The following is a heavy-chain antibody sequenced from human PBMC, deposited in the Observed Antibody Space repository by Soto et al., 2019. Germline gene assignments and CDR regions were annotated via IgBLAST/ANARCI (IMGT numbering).Heavy chain of an antibody. V-gene: IGHV3-23*01. D-gene: IGHD3-3*01. J-gene: IGHJ3*02. CDR3: AKDHSVTIFGVVINDAFDI. Sequence: EVQLLESGGGLVQPGGSLRLSCAASGFTFSSYAMSWVRQAPGKGLEWVSAISGSGGSTYYADSVKGRFTISRDNSKNPLYLQMNSLRAEDTAVYYCAKDHSVTIFGVVINDAFDIWGQGTMVTVSS. CDR1: GFTFSSYA. CDR2: ISGSGGST.